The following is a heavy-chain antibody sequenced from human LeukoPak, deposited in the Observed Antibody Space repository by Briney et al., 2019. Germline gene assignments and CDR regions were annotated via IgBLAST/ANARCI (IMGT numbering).Heavy chain of an antibody. J-gene: IGHJ6*03. CDR2: IYYSGST. CDR1: GGSISSHY. CDR3: ARAYGDYYYYYYYMDV. D-gene: IGHD4-17*01. V-gene: IGHV4-59*11. Sequence: SETLSLTCTVSGGSISSHYWSWIRQPPGKGLEWIGYIYYSGSTNYNPSLKSRVTISVDTSKNQFTLKLSSVTAADTAVYYCARAYGDYYYYYYYMDVWGKGTTVTVSS.